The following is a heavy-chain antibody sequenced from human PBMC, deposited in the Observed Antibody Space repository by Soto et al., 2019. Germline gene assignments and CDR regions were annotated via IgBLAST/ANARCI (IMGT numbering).Heavy chain of an antibody. Sequence: SETLSLTCTVSGGSISSSSYYWGWIRQPPGKGLEWIGSIYYSGSTYYNPSLKSRVTISVDTSKNQFSLKRSSVTAADTAVYYCARHVYYGSGSYYFDYWGQGTLVTVSS. D-gene: IGHD3-10*01. CDR3: ARHVYYGSGSYYFDY. CDR2: IYYSGST. V-gene: IGHV4-39*01. CDR1: GGSISSSSYY. J-gene: IGHJ4*02.